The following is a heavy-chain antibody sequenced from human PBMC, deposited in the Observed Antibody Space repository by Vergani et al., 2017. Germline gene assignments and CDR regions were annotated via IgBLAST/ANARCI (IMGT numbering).Heavy chain of an antibody. J-gene: IGHJ4*02. Sequence: EVQLLESGGGLVQPGRSLRLSCAASGFTFDDYAMHWVRQAPGKGLEWVSGISWNSGSIGYADSVKGRFTISRDNAKNSLYLQMNSLRAEDTALYYCAKDSESALAAASSLDYWGQGTLVTVSS. CDR3: AKDSESALAAASSLDY. D-gene: IGHD6-13*01. CDR2: ISWNSGSI. V-gene: IGHV3-9*01. CDR1: GFTFDDYA.